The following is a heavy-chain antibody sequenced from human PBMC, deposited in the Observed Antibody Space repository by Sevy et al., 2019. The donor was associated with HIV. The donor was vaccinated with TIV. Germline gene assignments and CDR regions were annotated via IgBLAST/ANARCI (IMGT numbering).Heavy chain of an antibody. J-gene: IGHJ4*02. CDR1: GDSISNSDSY. Sequence: SETLSLTCTVSGDSISNSDSYWSWIRQSPGKGLEWLGYIHHTGGTYYNPFLQSRVAMSVETSERQFSLRLSSVTAADTAVYYCASKRGYSYGPFDYWGQGALVTVSS. V-gene: IGHV4-30-4*01. CDR2: IHHTGGT. CDR3: ASKRGYSYGPFDY. D-gene: IGHD5-18*01.